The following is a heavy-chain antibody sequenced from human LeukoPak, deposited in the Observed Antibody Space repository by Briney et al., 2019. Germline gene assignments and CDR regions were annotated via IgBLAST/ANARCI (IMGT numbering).Heavy chain of an antibody. V-gene: IGHV3-30-3*01. CDR3: ARNKYYYDSSGYYHYYYYYYGMDV. CDR1: GFTFSSYA. Sequence: GRSLRLSCAASGFTFSSYAMHWVRQAPGKGLEWVAVISYDGSNRYYAASVKGRFTISRDNSKNTLYLQMNSLRAEDTAVYYCARNKYYYDSSGYYHYYYYYYGMDVWGQGTTVTVSS. J-gene: IGHJ6*02. D-gene: IGHD3-22*01. CDR2: ISYDGSNR.